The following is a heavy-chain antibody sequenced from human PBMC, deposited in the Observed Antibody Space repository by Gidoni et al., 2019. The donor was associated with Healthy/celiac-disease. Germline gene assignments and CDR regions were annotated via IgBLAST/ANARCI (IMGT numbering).Heavy chain of an antibody. J-gene: IGHJ4*02. V-gene: IGHV3-30-3*01. CDR1: GFTFSRYA. Sequence: QVQLVESGGGVVQPGRSLRTSCAASGFTFSRYAMHWVRQAPGKGLEWVAVISYDGSNKYYADSVKGRFTISRDNSKNTLYLQMNSLRAEDTAVYYCAREGTRGYSGYDHKAFDYWGQGTLVTVSS. D-gene: IGHD5-12*01. CDR3: AREGTRGYSGYDHKAFDY. CDR2: ISYDGSNK.